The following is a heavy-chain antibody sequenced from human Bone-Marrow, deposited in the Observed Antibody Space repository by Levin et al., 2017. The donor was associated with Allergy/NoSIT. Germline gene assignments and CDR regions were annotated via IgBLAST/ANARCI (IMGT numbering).Heavy chain of an antibody. Sequence: ESLKISCTVSGDSISSSTYYWAWPRQPPEKGLAWIGSIYYSGSTYYNPSHKSRVTISVDTSKNQFSLKLNSVTAADTALYYDARGGGYCTSGGGKLDYWGQGTLVTVSS. J-gene: IGHJ4*02. CDR3: ARGGGYCTSGGGKLDY. CDR2: IYYSGST. D-gene: IGHD2-8*01. V-gene: IGHV4-39*01. CDR1: GDSISSSTYY.